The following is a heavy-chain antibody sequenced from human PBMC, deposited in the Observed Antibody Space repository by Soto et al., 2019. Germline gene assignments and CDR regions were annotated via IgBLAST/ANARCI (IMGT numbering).Heavy chain of an antibody. Sequence: KSSETLSLTCTVSSDSISSYYWSWIRQPPGKRLEWIGYISYSGSTDYNPSLKSRVTISGDTPKNQFSLKVSSVTAADTAVYYCARGTSWQLPFDYWGQGTLVTVSS. CDR3: ARGTSWQLPFDY. J-gene: IGHJ4*02. V-gene: IGHV4-59*01. CDR1: SDSISSYY. CDR2: ISYSGST. D-gene: IGHD6-13*01.